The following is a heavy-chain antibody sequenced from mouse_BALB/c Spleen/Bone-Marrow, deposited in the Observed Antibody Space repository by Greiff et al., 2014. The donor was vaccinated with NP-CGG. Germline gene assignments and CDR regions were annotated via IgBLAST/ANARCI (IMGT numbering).Heavy chain of an antibody. J-gene: IGHJ4*01. D-gene: IGHD3-3*01. V-gene: IGHV5-6*01. CDR1: GFTFSSYG. CDR2: ISSGGSYT. CDR3: ARHRDAMDY. Sequence: EVKLVESGGDLVKPGGSLKLSCAASGFTFSSYGMSWVRQTPDKRLEWVATISSGGSYTYYPDSVKGRFTIPRDNAKNTLYLQMSSLKSEDTAMYYCARHRDAMDYWGQGTSVTVSS.